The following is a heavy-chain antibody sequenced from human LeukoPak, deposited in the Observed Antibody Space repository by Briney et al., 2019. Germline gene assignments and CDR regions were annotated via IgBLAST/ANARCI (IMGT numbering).Heavy chain of an antibody. CDR2: IYTSGST. J-gene: IGHJ4*02. CDR3: ARDQGNAYYYDSSGYEFDY. D-gene: IGHD3-22*01. V-gene: IGHV4-4*07. Sequence: PSETLSLTCTVSGGSISSYYWSWIRQPAGKGLEWIGRIYTSGSTNYNPSLKSRVTMSVDTSKNQFSLKLSSVTAADTAVYYCARDQGNAYYYDSSGYEFDYWGQGTLVTVSS. CDR1: GGSISSYY.